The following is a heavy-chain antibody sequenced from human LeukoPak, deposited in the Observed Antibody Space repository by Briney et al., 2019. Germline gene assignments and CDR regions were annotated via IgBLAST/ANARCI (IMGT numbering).Heavy chain of an antibody. CDR1: GYTFTGYY. Sequence: ASVKVSCKASGYTFTGYYMHWVRQAPGQGLEWMGGIIPIFGTANYAQKFQGRVTITADKSTSTAYMELSSLRSEDTAVYYCAREPPGPSDYWGQGTLVTVSS. CDR2: IIPIFGTA. J-gene: IGHJ4*02. V-gene: IGHV1-69*06. CDR3: AREPPGPSDY. D-gene: IGHD7-27*01.